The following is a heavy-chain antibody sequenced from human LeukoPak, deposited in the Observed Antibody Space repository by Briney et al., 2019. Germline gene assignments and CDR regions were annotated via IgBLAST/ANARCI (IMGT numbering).Heavy chain of an antibody. CDR2: IDGTNYYI. V-gene: IGHV3-21*01. CDR1: GFSFTTWR. J-gene: IGHJ5*02. Sequence: GGSVRLSRGSCGFSFTTWRMLWVRQARGKGREGVSAIDGTNYYIHYADSVKDRLTISRDNTKNSLYLQMSSLRAEDTALYYCVKGFDYGELRPNRFDPWGQGTLVTVSS. D-gene: IGHD4-17*01. CDR3: VKGFDYGELRPNRFDP.